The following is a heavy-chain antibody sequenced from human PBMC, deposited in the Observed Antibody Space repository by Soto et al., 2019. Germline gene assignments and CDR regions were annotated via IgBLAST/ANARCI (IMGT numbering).Heavy chain of an antibody. Sequence: PSETLSLTCSFYGLSLTDYYWSWLRQPPGKGLEWIGEIHHSGGTNYNPSLKSRVTISRDTSKSQLSLKLSSVSAADTAVYYCARLNYYDSSPFDYWGQGTLVTVSS. CDR1: GLSLTDYY. J-gene: IGHJ4*02. V-gene: IGHV4-34*01. CDR3: ARLNYYDSSPFDY. D-gene: IGHD3-22*01. CDR2: IHHSGGT.